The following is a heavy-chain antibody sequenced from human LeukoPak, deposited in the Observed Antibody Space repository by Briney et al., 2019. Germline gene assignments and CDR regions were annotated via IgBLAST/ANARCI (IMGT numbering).Heavy chain of an antibody. Sequence: GGSLRLTCVVSGCTFSSYPMSWVRQAPGKGLEWVSSISSSFNSAYYADSVKGRFTISRDNSKNTLHLQMDSLRAEDTALYYCARRDISGWLSLDSWGQGTLVTVSS. V-gene: IGHV3-23*01. D-gene: IGHD6-19*01. J-gene: IGHJ4*02. CDR2: ISSSFNSA. CDR1: GCTFSSYP. CDR3: ARRDISGWLSLDS.